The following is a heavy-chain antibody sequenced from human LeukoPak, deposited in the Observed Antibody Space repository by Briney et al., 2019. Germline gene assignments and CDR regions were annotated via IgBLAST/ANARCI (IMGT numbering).Heavy chain of an antibody. CDR1: GYTFTGYY. D-gene: IGHD1-14*01. CDR2: INPNSGGT. V-gene: IGHV1-2*02. Sequence: ASVKVSCKASGYTFTGYYMLWVRQAPGQGLEWMGWINPNSGGTNYAQKFQGRVTMTRDTSISTAYMELSRLRSDDTAVYYCARANPRTRDAFDIWGQGTMVTVSS. J-gene: IGHJ3*02. CDR3: ARANPRTRDAFDI.